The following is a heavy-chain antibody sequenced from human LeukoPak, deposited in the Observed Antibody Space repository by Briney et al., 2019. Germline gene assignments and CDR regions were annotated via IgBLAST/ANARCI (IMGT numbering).Heavy chain of an antibody. CDR1: GFTLSSYS. V-gene: IGHV3-48*02. CDR3: ARGPYSSNWYVDY. D-gene: IGHD6-13*01. J-gene: IGHJ4*02. CDR2: ISSSSRTI. Sequence: SGGSLRLSCAASGFTLSSYSMNCVPQAPGKGLEWVSYISSSSRTIYYADSVKGRFTIFRDNAKNSLFLQMNSLRDEDTAVYYCARGPYSSNWYVDYWGQGTLVTVAS.